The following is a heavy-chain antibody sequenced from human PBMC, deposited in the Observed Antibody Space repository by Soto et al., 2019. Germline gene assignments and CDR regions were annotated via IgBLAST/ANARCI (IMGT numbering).Heavy chain of an antibody. CDR1: GDSFVSYW. Sequence: ESLKISCKGSGDSFVSYWIALVRQMPGKGLEWMGSIYPGDSDTTYSPSIQGQVTISADKSSTTVYLQWNTLKASDTAMYYCAKTDGYEVEYWGQGTQVTVPS. J-gene: IGHJ4*02. CDR2: IYPGDSDT. V-gene: IGHV5-51*01. CDR3: AKTDGYEVEY. D-gene: IGHD5-18*01.